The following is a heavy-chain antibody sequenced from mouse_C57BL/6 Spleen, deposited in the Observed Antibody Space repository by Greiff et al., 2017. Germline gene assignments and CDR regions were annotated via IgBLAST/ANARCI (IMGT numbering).Heavy chain of an antibody. CDR3: ASLITTVVATDWYFDV. CDR1: GFSLTSYA. CDR2: IWTGGGT. V-gene: IGHV2-9-1*01. J-gene: IGHJ1*03. D-gene: IGHD1-1*01. Sequence: VKLVESGPGLVAPSQSLSITCTVSGFSLTSYAISWVRQPPGKGLEWLGVIWTGGGTNYNSALKSRLSISKDNSKSQVFLKMNSLQTDDTARYYCASLITTVVATDWYFDVWGTGTTVTVSS.